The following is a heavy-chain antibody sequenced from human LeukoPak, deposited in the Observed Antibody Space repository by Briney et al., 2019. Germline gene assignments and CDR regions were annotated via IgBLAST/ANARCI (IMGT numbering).Heavy chain of an antibody. CDR2: IYSGGST. CDR1: GFTVSINY. CDR3: ARANTKGYTYGNFDS. D-gene: IGHD5-18*01. Sequence: PGGSLRLSCAASGFTVSINYMSWVRQAPGKGLEWVSVIYSGGSTYYADSVKGRFTISRDDAKNSLYLQMNSLRAEDTAVYYCARANTKGYTYGNFDSWGQGTLVTVSS. V-gene: IGHV3-53*01. J-gene: IGHJ4*02.